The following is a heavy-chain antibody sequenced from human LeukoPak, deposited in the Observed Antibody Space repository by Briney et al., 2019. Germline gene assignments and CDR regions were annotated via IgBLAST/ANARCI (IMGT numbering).Heavy chain of an antibody. CDR2: ISGDGGRT. CDR3: TKDIGGYSYAADY. CDR1: GFTFDDYA. V-gene: IGHV3-43*02. Sequence: PGGSLRLSCAASGFTFDDYAMHWVRQAPGKGLEWVSLISGDGGRTYYEDSVKGRFTISRDNSKNSLYLQMNSLRTEDTALYYCTKDIGGYSYAADYWGQGTLVTVSS. D-gene: IGHD5-18*01. J-gene: IGHJ4*02.